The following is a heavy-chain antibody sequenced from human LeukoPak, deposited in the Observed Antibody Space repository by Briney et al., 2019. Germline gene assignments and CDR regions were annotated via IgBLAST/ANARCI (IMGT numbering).Heavy chain of an antibody. D-gene: IGHD3-10*01. Sequence: GGSLRLSCAASGLIVSSNYMTWVRQVPGKGLEWVSDIYAGGSTNYADSVRGRSTISRDNSQNTVYLQMHSLRAEDTAVYYCARGNWFGELWLDYWGQGTLVTVSS. V-gene: IGHV3-53*01. J-gene: IGHJ4*02. CDR1: GLIVSSNY. CDR2: IYAGGST. CDR3: ARGNWFGELWLDY.